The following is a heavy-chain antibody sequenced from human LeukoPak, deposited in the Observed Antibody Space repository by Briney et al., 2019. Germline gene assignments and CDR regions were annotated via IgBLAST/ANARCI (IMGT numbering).Heavy chain of an antibody. CDR1: GFTFSRYA. J-gene: IGHJ3*02. D-gene: IGHD2-21*01. CDR3: AKGGAHMADPFDI. CDR2: ISCSGDST. V-gene: IGHV3-23*01. Sequence: GGSLRLSCAASGFTFSRYAINWVRQAPGKGLEWVSTISCSGDSTYYAGSVKGRFTFSRDNSKNTLYLQMNSLRAEDTALYYCAKGGAHMADPFDIWGQGTMVTVSS.